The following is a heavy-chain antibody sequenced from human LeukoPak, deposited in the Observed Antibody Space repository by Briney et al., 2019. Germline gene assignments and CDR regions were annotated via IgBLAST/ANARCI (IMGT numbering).Heavy chain of an antibody. CDR1: GFTFDDYA. D-gene: IGHD2-15*01. CDR2: ISWNSGSI. V-gene: IGHV3-9*01. J-gene: IGHJ4*02. CDR3: AKGDCSGGSCYSAYAY. Sequence: GGSLRLSCAASGFTFDDYAMHWVRQAPGKGLERVSGISWNSGSIGYADSVKGRSTISRDNAKNSLYLQMNSLRAEDTALYYCAKGDCSGGSCYSAYAYWGQGTLVTVSS.